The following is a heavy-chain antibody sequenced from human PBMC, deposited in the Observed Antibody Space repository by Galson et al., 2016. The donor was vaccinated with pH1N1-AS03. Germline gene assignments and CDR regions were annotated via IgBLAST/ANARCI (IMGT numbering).Heavy chain of an antibody. CDR3: ARGPYRKDFYYGMDV. D-gene: IGHD1-14*01. J-gene: IGHJ6*02. CDR2: ISSTSGGT. Sequence: SVKVSCKASGYTFTGYYIQWVRQAPGQGLEWMGRISSTSGGTHYAQKFEDRVTMTRDTSVNTVYMELRRLRSDDTAVYYCARGPYRKDFYYGMDVWGQGTMVTVS. CDR1: GYTFTGYY. V-gene: IGHV1-2*06.